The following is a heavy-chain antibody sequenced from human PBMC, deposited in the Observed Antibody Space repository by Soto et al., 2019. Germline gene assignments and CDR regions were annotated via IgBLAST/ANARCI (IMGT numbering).Heavy chain of an antibody. D-gene: IGHD3-3*01. CDR2: INPSGGST. Sequence: ASVKVSCKASGYTFTSYYMHWVRQAPGQGLEWMGIINPSGGSTSYAQKFQGRVTMTRDTSTSTVYMELSSLRSEDTAVYYCAREVKKRALNVLRFLEWSSGWFDPWGQGTLVTAPQ. J-gene: IGHJ5*02. CDR1: GYTFTSYY. V-gene: IGHV1-46*01. CDR3: AREVKKRALNVLRFLEWSSGWFDP.